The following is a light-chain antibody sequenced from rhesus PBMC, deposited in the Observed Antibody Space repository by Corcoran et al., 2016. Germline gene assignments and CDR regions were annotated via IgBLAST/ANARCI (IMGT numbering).Light chain of an antibody. V-gene: IGKV1-22*01. CDR3: QQYSSRPYS. CDR2: KAS. J-gene: IGKJ2*01. Sequence: DIQMTQSPSSLSASVGDTVTITCRASQGISSWLAWYQQKPGKAPKLLIYKASRLQSGVPPRFSGTGSGTDFTLTIRSLQSEDFATYYCQQYSSRPYSFGQGTKVEIK. CDR1: QGISSW.